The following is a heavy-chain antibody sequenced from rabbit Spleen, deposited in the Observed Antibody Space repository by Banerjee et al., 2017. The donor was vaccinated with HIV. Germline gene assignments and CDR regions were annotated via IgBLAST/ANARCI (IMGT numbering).Heavy chain of an antibody. J-gene: IGHJ3*01. D-gene: IGHD2-1*01. CDR1: GFSFSDRDV. CDR3: ARWHTCDDYADPTQLDL. V-gene: IGHV1S45*01. Sequence: EQLVESGGGLVKPEGSLTLACKASGFSFSDRDVMCWVRQAPGKGLQWIACINTYTGKPVYATWPKGRFTISRTSSTTVTLQMTSLTAADTATYFCARWHTCDDYADPTQLDLWGQGTLVTVS. CDR2: INTYTGKP.